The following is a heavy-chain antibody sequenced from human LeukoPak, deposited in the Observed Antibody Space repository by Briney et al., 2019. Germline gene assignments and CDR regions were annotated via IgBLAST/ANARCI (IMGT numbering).Heavy chain of an antibody. D-gene: IGHD1-14*01. CDR2: IWYDGSNK. J-gene: IGHJ5*02. CDR1: GFTFSSYG. CDR3: ARGPTGGNWFDP. V-gene: IGHV3-33*01. Sequence: GGSLRLSCAASGFTFSSYGMHWVRQAPGKGLEWVAVIWYDGSNKYYADSVKGRSTISRDNSKNTLYLQMNSLRAEDTAVYYCARGPTGGNWFDPWGQGTLVTVSS.